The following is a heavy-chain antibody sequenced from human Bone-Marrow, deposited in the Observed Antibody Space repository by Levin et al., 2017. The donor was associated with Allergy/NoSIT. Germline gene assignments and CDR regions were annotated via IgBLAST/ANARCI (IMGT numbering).Heavy chain of an antibody. V-gene: IGHV4-59*01. D-gene: IGHD1-1*01. J-gene: IGHJ4*02. CDR2: MYDSGRP. CDR1: GGSISRYY. CDR3: ARGRTATRDFDY. Sequence: KPSETLSLTCTVSGGSISRYYCSWIRQPPGKGLEWIGYMYDSGRPNYKPSLKSRVTMSIDTSKNQFSLKLSSVTAADTAVYYCARGRTATRDFDYWGQGILVTVSS.